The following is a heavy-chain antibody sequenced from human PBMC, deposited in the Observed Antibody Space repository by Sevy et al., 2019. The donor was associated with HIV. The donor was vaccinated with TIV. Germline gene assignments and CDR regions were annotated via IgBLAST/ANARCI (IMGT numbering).Heavy chain of an antibody. CDR2: RSYDERNK. CDR3: AKDRDVLLVPSTMRDEYPGYGMDV. Sequence: GGSLRLSCAASGYIFSSYGIHWVRQAPGKGLEWVACRSYDERNKYYADSVKGRFTISGDSSKNTIYLQMNNLRADDTAVYYCAKDRDVLLVPSTMRDEYPGYGMDVWGQGTTVTVSS. J-gene: IGHJ6*02. D-gene: IGHD2-2*01. V-gene: IGHV3-30*18. CDR1: GYIFSSYG.